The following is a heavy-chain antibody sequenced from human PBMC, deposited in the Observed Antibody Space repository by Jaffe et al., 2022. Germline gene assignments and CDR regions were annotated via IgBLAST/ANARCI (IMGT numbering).Heavy chain of an antibody. Sequence: QVQLQESGPGLVKPSETLSLNCTVSGGSISSYFWSWIRQPPGKGLEWIGYISYIGSTKYNPSLKSRVTISVDTSKNQFSLKLSSVTAADTAVYYCARDNLPRFGSGSYYNGDGFDMWGQGTMVTVSS. D-gene: IGHD3-10*01. J-gene: IGHJ3*02. CDR1: GGSISSYF. CDR2: ISYIGST. CDR3: ARDNLPRFGSGSYYNGDGFDM. V-gene: IGHV4-59*01.